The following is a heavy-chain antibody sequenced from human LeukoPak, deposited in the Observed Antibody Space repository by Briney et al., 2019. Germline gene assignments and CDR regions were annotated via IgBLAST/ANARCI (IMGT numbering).Heavy chain of an antibody. CDR1: GGTFSSYA. V-gene: IGHV1-69*04. CDR2: IIPIFGIA. D-gene: IGHD6-19*01. Sequence: SVKVSCKASGGTFSSYAISWVRQAPGQGLEWMGRIIPIFGIANYAQKFQGRVTITADKSTNTAYMELSSLRSEDTAVYYCAREGDSSGWYSFDYWGQGTLVTVSS. J-gene: IGHJ4*02. CDR3: AREGDSSGWYSFDY.